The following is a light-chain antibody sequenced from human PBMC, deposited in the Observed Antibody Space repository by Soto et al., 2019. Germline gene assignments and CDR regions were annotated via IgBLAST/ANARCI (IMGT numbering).Light chain of an antibody. J-gene: IGKJ1*01. CDR2: GAS. CDR3: QQYINLWT. CDR1: QSVSSSN. V-gene: IGKV3-15*01. Sequence: EIVLTQSPGTLSLSPGERATLSCRASQSVSSSNLAWYQQKPGQSPRLLIYGASTRATGVPARFSGSGSGTEFTLTISSLQSEDFAVYYCQQYINLWTFGQGTKVEIK.